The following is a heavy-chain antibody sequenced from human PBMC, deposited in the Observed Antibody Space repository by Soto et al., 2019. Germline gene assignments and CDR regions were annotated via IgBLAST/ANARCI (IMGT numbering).Heavy chain of an antibody. V-gene: IGHV3-30*18. D-gene: IGHD2-21*01. CDR1: GIPFSSFG. J-gene: IGHJ5*02. CDR3: AKDFVTSPLP. CDR2: ISHTGSNQ. Sequence: QVHLVESGGGVVQPGRSLRLSCAAAGIPFSSFGMHWVRQGPDKGLEWVAGISHTGSNQYYSDSVKGRFTISKDNSKNTLYLQMDSLRPEDTAVYYCAKDFVTSPLPWGQGTLVTVSS.